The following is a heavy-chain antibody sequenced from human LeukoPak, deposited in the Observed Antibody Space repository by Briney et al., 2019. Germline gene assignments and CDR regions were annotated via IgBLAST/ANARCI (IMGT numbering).Heavy chain of an antibody. CDR1: GFIFSSYG. CDR2: IGYDGSNK. CDR3: ARDTNLYGGPRASGGCDY. Sequence: PGGSLRLSCAASGFIFSSYGMHWVRQAPGKGLEWVAVIGYDGSNKYYADSVKGRFTISRDNSKNTLYLQMNSLRAEDTAVYYCARDTNLYGGPRASGGCDYWGQGTLVTVSS. J-gene: IGHJ4*02. D-gene: IGHD4-23*01. V-gene: IGHV3-33*01.